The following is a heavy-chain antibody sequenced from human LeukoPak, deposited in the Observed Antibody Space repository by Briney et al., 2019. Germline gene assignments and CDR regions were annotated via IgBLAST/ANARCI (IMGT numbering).Heavy chain of an antibody. CDR3: ARGYCSSTSCNDAFDI. Sequence: ASVKVSCKASGGTFSSYAISWVRQAPGQGLEWMGWINPNSGGTNYAQKFQGSVTMTRDTSISTAYMELSRLRSDDTAVYYCARGYCSSTSCNDAFDIWGQGTMVTVSS. CDR2: INPNSGGT. V-gene: IGHV1-2*02. CDR1: GGTFSSYA. D-gene: IGHD2-2*01. J-gene: IGHJ3*02.